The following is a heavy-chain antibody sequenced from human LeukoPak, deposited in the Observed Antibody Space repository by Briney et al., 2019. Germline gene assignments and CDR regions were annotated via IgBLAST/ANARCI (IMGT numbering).Heavy chain of an antibody. CDR2: INRSGST. CDR1: GGSFSGYY. Sequence: SETLSLTCAVYGGSFSGYYWSWIRQPPGKGLEWIGEINRSGSTNYNPSLKSRVTISVDTSKNQFSLKLSSVTAADTAVYYCARGLWYSSSLAYWGQGTLVTVSS. D-gene: IGHD6-6*01. V-gene: IGHV4-34*01. CDR3: ARGLWYSSSLAY. J-gene: IGHJ4*02.